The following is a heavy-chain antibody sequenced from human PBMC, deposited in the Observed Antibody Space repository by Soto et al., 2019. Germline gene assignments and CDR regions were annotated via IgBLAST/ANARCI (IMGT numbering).Heavy chain of an antibody. D-gene: IGHD2-2*01. CDR1: GDSISGGASF. Sequence: SETLSLTCTVSGDSISGGASFWSWIRQPPGKGLEWIANVYYSGSSYYNPSLKSRLTISVDTTKNQFSLQLKSMTAADTAVYYCAKLPCTSSTCYFPGWFDPWGQGTLVTVSS. J-gene: IGHJ5*02. CDR2: VYYSGSS. V-gene: IGHV4-31*03. CDR3: AKLPCTSSTCYFPGWFDP.